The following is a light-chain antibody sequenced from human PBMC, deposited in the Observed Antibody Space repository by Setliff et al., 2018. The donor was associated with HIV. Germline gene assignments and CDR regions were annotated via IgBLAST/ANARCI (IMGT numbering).Light chain of an antibody. Sequence: QSALTQPPSASATPGQRVIISCSGGSSNIGVNVVNWYQHLPGTSPKLLIHDNYQRPSGVPDRFSGSKSGSSGSLAISGLQSEDEADYYCAVWDNGLKGYVFGTGTKV. CDR2: DNY. CDR1: SSNIGVNV. V-gene: IGLV1-44*01. CDR3: AVWDNGLKGYV. J-gene: IGLJ1*01.